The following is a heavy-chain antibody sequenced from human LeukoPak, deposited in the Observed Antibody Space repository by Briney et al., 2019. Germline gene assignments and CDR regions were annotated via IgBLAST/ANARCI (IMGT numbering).Heavy chain of an antibody. J-gene: IGHJ4*02. CDR2: MNPNSGNT. V-gene: IGHV1-8*01. CDR1: GYTFTSYD. D-gene: IGHD3-3*01. CDR3: ARGMYYDFWSGYYAGTCYFDY. Sequence: ASVKVSCKASGYTFTSYDINWVRQATGQGLEWMGWMNPNSGNTGYAQKFQGRVTMTRNTSISTAYMELSSLRSEDTAVYYCARGMYYDFWSGYYAGTCYFDYWGQGTLVTVSS.